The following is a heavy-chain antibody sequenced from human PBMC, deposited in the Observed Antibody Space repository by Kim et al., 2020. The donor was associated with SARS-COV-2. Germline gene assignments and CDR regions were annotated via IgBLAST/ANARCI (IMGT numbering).Heavy chain of an antibody. D-gene: IGHD6-19*01. J-gene: IGHJ5*02. V-gene: IGHV4-34*01. Sequence: PPPNSRVTISIDTSKNQFSLKLSSGTAADTAVYYCARARIAVAGAWFDPWGQGTLVTVSS. CDR3: ARARIAVAGAWFDP.